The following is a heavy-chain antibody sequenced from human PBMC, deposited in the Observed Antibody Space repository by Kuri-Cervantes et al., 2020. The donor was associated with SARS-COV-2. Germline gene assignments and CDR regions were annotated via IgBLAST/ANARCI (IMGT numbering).Heavy chain of an antibody. J-gene: IGHJ4*02. CDR2: ISYYGSNK. CDR3: ARQGGRAIYFDY. V-gene: IGHV3-30-3*01. CDR1: GFTFSSYA. D-gene: IGHD6-25*01. Sequence: GESLKISCAASGFTFSSYAMHWVRQAPGKGLEWVAVISYYGSNKYYADSVKARFTISRDNSKHTLSLQMNSQRAEDSAVYYCARQGGRAIYFDYWGQGTLVTVSS.